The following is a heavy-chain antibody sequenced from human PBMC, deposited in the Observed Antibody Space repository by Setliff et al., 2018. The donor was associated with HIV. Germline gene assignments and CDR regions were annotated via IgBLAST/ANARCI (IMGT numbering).Heavy chain of an antibody. CDR3: VRGGDSSSWYWGRWFDP. V-gene: IGHV4-34*01. CDR2: INHSRAT. CDR1: GESLSGYY. D-gene: IGHD6-13*01. J-gene: IGHJ5*02. Sequence: PSETLSLTCAVYGESLSGYYWSWIRQPPGKGLEWVGEINHSRATNYNPSLQSRLTVSVDTSKNQFSLKLSSVTAADTAMYYCVRGGDSSSWYWGRWFDPWGQGTLVTVPQ.